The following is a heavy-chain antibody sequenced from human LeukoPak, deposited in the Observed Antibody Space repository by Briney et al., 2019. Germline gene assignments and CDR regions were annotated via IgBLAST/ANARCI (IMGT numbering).Heavy chain of an antibody. CDR3: ARHPADFMGIEYYFDY. Sequence: GESLKISCKGSGYSFTSYWIGWVRQMPGKGLEWMGIIYPGDSDTRYSPSFQGQVTISADKSISTAYLQWSSLKASDTAMYYCARHPADFMGIEYYFDYWGQGTQVTVSS. CDR1: GYSFTSYW. D-gene: IGHD7-27*01. CDR2: IYPGDSDT. V-gene: IGHV5-51*01. J-gene: IGHJ4*02.